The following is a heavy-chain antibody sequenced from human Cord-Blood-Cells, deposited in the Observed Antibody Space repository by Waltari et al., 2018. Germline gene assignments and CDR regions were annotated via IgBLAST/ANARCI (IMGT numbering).Heavy chain of an antibody. J-gene: IGHJ3*02. CDR2: TYYRSKWYN. V-gene: IGHV6-1*01. CDR3: AREYKSEVRYAFDI. Sequence: QVQLQQSGPGLVKPSQTLPLTCALSGDRVSSNRAAWNWLRQSPSRGLEWLGRTYYRSKWYNDYAVSVKSRITINPDTSKNQFSLQLNSVTPEDTAVYYCAREYKSEVRYAFDIWGQGTMVTVSS. CDR1: GDRVSSNRAA. D-gene: IGHD1-20*01.